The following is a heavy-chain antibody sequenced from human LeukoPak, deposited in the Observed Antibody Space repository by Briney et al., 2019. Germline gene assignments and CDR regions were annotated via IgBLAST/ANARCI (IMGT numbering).Heavy chain of an antibody. D-gene: IGHD1-7*01. CDR3: GRDFGLTGTKRSFDI. J-gene: IGHJ3*02. CDR1: ELTSGANS. CDR2: ISGGVLTM. V-gene: IGHV3-11*01. Sequence: GGPLRPSGAAAELTSGANSMGWIRQAPGKGLGGLSSISGGVLTMYYVDSVKGRFTISRDNAKNSLDLQMNSLRAEDTAVYYCGRDFGLTGTKRSFDIWGQGTMVTVSS.